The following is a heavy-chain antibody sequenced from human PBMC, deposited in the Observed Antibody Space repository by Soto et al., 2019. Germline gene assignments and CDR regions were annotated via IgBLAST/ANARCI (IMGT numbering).Heavy chain of an antibody. Sequence: PSETLSLTCTVSGCSISIGDYYWSWILQPPGKGLEWIGYIYYSGSTYYNPSLKSRVTISVDTSKNQFSLKLSSVTAADTAVYYCARDNGDFAFDIWGQGTMVTVSS. CDR2: IYYSGST. CDR1: GCSISIGDYY. V-gene: IGHV4-30-4*01. J-gene: IGHJ3*02. CDR3: ARDNGDFAFDI. D-gene: IGHD2-21*01.